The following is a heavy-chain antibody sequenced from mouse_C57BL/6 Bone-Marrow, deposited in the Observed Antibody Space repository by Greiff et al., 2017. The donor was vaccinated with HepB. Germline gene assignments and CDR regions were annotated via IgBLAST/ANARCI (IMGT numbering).Heavy chain of an antibody. V-gene: IGHV1-18*01. Sequence: RVEPGASVKIPCKASGYTFTDYNMDWVKQSHGKSLEWIGDINPNNGGTIYNQKFKGKATLTVDKSSSTAYMELRSLTSEDTAVYYCARSYYSNYPLMDYWGQGTSVTVSS. CDR3: ARSYYSNYPLMDY. CDR1: GYTFTDYN. J-gene: IGHJ4*01. CDR2: INPNNGGT. D-gene: IGHD2-5*01.